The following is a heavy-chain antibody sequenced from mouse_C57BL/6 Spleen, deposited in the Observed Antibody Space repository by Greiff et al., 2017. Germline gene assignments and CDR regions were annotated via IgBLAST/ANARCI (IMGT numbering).Heavy chain of an antibody. CDR3: ARHSKYDDMDY. Sequence: QVQLQQSGPELVKPGASVKISCTASGYAFSSSWMNWVKQRPGKGLEWIGRIYPGDGDTNYNGKFKGKATLTANKSSSTAYMQLSSLTSEDSAVYVCARHSKYDDMDYWGQGTSVTVSS. V-gene: IGHV1-82*01. D-gene: IGHD2-5*01. J-gene: IGHJ4*01. CDR2: IYPGDGDT. CDR1: GYAFSSSW.